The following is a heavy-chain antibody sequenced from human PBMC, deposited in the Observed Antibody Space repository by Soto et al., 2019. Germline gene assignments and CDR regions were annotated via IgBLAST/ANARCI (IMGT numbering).Heavy chain of an antibody. CDR1: GGSISSSSYY. J-gene: IGHJ4*02. V-gene: IGHV4-39*01. CDR2: IYHSGST. Sequence: QLQLQESGPGLVKPSETLSLTCTVSGGSISSSSYYWGWIRQPPGKGLEWIGTIYHSGSTYYKPFLKSRVTISVDTSKNQFSLKLNSVTAADTAIYYCAMEMGGSMDYWGQGTLVTGSS. D-gene: IGHD1-26*01. CDR3: AMEMGGSMDY.